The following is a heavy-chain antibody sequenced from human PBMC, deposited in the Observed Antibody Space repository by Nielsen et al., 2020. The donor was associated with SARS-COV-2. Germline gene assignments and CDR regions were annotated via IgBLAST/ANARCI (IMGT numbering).Heavy chain of an antibody. Sequence: ASVKVSCKASGYTFTGYYMHWVRQAPGQGLEWMGWINPNSGGTNYAQKFQGWVTMTTDTSTSTAHMELRSLRSDDTAVYYCARERATAPRNWFDPWGQGTLVTVSS. CDR3: ARERATAPRNWFDP. CDR2: INPNSGGT. CDR1: GYTFTGYY. J-gene: IGHJ5*02. V-gene: IGHV1-2*04. D-gene: IGHD2-21*02.